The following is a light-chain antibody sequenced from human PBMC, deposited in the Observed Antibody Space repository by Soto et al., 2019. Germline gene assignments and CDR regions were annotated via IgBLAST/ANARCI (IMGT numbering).Light chain of an antibody. CDR3: GTWDSSLSAGV. Sequence: QSVLTQPPSVSAAPGQKVTIPCSGSSSNIGSNYVSWYQQLPGTAPKLLIYDNNKRPSGIPDRFSGSRSGTSATLGITGLQTGDEADYYCGTWDSSLSAGVFGTGTKLTVL. V-gene: IGLV1-51*01. J-gene: IGLJ1*01. CDR1: SSNIGSNY. CDR2: DNN.